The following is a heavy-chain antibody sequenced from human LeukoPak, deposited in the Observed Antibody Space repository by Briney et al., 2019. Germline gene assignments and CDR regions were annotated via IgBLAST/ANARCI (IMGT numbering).Heavy chain of an antibody. J-gene: IGHJ4*02. V-gene: IGHV3-23*01. CDR2: TSGNGDNT. D-gene: IGHD3-10*01. Sequence: PGGSLRLSCAASGFTFSSYAMSWVRQAPGKGLEWLSTTSGNGDNTYYADSVKGRFTISRDNSKNTLYLQMNSLRAEDTAVYYCARDDLYYGSGSYYKMGFDYWGQGTLVTVSS. CDR1: GFTFSSYA. CDR3: ARDDLYYGSGSYYKMGFDY.